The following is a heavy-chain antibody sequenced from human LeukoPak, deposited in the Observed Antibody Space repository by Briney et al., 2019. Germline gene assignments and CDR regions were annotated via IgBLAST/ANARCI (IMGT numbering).Heavy chain of an antibody. CDR3: ARDPYYYGSGTYINDAFDI. CDR1: GFTFSSYS. CDR2: ISSSSSYI. D-gene: IGHD3-10*01. J-gene: IGHJ3*02. Sequence: GGSLRLSCAASGFTFSSYSMNWVRQAPGKGLEWVSSISSSSSYIYYADSVKGRFTISRDNAKNSLYLQMNSLRAEDTAVYYCARDPYYYGSGTYINDAFDIWGQGTMVTVSS. V-gene: IGHV3-21*01.